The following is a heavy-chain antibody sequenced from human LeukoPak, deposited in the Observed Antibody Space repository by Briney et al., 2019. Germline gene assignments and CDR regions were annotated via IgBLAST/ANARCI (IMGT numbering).Heavy chain of an antibody. D-gene: IGHD2-21*01. J-gene: IGHJ6*03. CDR2: ILHSGYT. V-gene: IGHV4-39*01. CDR3: ARHRGGGGYHHMDV. CDR1: GGSLGRSNTY. Sequence: PSETLSLTCTVSGGSLGRSNTYWGWIRQTPGKGLEWLGTILHSGYTYNNPSLKSRVTMSVDSSKNQFALSLSSVTAADTAVYFCARHRGGGGYHHMDVWGKGTTVIVSS.